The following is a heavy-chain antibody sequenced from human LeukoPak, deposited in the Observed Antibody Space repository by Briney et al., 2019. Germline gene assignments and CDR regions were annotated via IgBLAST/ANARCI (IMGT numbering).Heavy chain of an antibody. V-gene: IGHV1-69*05. J-gene: IGHJ6*03. CDR2: IIPIFGTA. D-gene: IGHD3-3*01. Sequence: GASVKVSCKASGGTFSSYAISWVRQAPGQGLEWMGRIIPIFGTANYAQKFQGRVTITTDESTSTAYMELSSLRSEDTAVYYCARTTHDYDFWSGYSHYYYYYYMDVWGKGTTVTVSS. CDR1: GGTFSSYA. CDR3: ARTTHDYDFWSGYSHYYYYYYMDV.